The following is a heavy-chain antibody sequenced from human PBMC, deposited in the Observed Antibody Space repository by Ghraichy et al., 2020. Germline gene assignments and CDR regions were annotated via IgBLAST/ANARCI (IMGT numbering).Heavy chain of an antibody. V-gene: IGHV3-20*04. J-gene: IGHJ4*02. CDR2: LNWSGDST. CDR1: GFTFDDFG. CDR3: ARVAVAVAGTRFAMYYFDL. Sequence: GGSLRLSCAASGFTFDDFGLSWVRQPPGKGLEWVSGLNWSGDSTAYADSVKDRFTISRDNAKNSLSLLMNSLRAEDTALYYCARVAVAVAGTRFAMYYFDLWGPGTLVTVSS. D-gene: IGHD6-19*01.